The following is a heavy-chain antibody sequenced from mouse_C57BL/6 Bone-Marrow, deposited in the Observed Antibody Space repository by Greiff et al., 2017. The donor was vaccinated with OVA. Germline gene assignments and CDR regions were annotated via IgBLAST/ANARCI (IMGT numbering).Heavy chain of an antibody. V-gene: IGHV5-16*01. J-gene: IGHJ1*03. CDR1: GFTFSDYY. CDR3: ARYSHHYYYGSSYGYWYCDV. Sequence: EVQLQESEGGLVQPGSSMKLSCTASGFTFSDYYMAWVRQVPEKGLEWVANINYDGSSTYYLDSLKSRFIISRDNAKNILYLQMSSLKSEDTATYDCARYSHHYYYGSSYGYWYCDVWGTGTTVTVSS. D-gene: IGHD1-1*01. CDR2: INYDGSST.